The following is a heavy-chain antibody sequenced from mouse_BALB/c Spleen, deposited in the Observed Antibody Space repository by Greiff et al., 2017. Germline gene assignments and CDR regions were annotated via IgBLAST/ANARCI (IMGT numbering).Heavy chain of an antibody. CDR2: ILPGSGST. CDR3: TRSEYGNSPDAMDY. Sequence: VKLVESGAELMKPGASVKISCKATGYTFSSYWIEWVKQRPGHGLEWIGEILPGSGSTNYNEKFKGKATFTADTSSNTAYMQLSSLTSEDSAVYYCTRSEYGNSPDAMDYWGQGTSVTVSS. CDR1: GYTFSSYW. J-gene: IGHJ4*01. D-gene: IGHD2-10*02. V-gene: IGHV1-9*01.